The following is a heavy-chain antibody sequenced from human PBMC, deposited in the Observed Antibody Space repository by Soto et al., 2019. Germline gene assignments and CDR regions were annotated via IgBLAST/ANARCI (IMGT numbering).Heavy chain of an antibody. Sequence: GGSLRLSCAASGFTFSSYVMSWVRQAPGKGLEWVSTITSSGANTYYADSVKGRFTLSRDNSRNRLYLQMNSLRAEDTAVYYCAKRIASSKYYFDYWGQGTLVTVSS. CDR1: GFTFSSYV. J-gene: IGHJ4*02. CDR2: ITSSGANT. V-gene: IGHV3-23*01. CDR3: AKRIASSKYYFDY. D-gene: IGHD6-13*01.